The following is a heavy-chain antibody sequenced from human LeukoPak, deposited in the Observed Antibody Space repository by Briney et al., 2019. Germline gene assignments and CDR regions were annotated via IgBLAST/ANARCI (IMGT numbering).Heavy chain of an antibody. CDR2: MNPNSGNT. CDR1: GYTFTSYD. D-gene: IGHD1-26*01. Sequence: ASVKVSCKASGYTFTSYDINWVRQATGQGLEWMGWMNPNSGNTGYAQKFQGRVTITRNTSISTAYMELSSLRSEDTAVYYCARGLVGGSYYFGYYYYMNVWGKGTTVTVSS. V-gene: IGHV1-8*03. CDR3: ARGLVGGSYYFGYYYYMNV. J-gene: IGHJ6*03.